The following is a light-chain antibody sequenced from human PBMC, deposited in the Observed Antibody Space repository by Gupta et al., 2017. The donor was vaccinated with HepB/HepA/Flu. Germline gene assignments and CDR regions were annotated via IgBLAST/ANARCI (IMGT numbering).Light chain of an antibody. CDR3: FSYAGNDNWV. J-gene: IGLJ1*01. CDR1: SSDIGAYNL. Sequence: QSAPTQPPSASGSPGQSVTLSCTGTSSDIGAYNLVSWYQQHPGKAPKLIIYDVFQRPSGVPDRFSGSKSGNTASLTVSGLQAEDEADYYCFSYAGNDNWVFGGGTKVTVL. V-gene: IGLV2-8*01. CDR2: DVF.